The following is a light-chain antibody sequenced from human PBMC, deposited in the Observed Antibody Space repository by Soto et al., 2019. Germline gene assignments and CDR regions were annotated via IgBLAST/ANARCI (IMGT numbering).Light chain of an antibody. Sequence: QSGLTQPASVSGSPGQSITISCTGSRSDVGGYNFVSWYQQHPGKAPKLLIYDDNKRPSGVSDRFSGSKSGNTASLTISGQHADDAGYYCSSSSASRITLVFGGGTKLTVL. CDR2: DDN. CDR3: SSSASRITLV. V-gene: IGLV2-23*01. J-gene: IGLJ2*01. CDR1: RSDVGGYNF.